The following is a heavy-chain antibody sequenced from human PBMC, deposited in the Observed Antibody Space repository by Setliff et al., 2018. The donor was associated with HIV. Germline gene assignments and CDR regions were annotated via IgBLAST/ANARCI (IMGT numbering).Heavy chain of an antibody. CDR1: GGSISSGTYY. D-gene: IGHD6-19*01. CDR3: ATSAVAGLFDY. CDR2: INGTGST. V-gene: IGHV4-39*07. Sequence: SETLSLTCTVSGGSISSGTYYWSWIRQPPGKGLEWIGEINGTGSTNYNPSLKSRVSISLDTSKSQFSLKLRSVTAADTAVYYCATSAVAGLFDYWGKGTTVTVSS. J-gene: IGHJ6*04.